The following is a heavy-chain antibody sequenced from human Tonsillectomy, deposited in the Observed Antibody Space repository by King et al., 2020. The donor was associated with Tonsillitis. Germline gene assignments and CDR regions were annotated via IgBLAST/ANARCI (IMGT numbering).Heavy chain of an antibody. Sequence: QLQESGPGLVKPSQTLSLTCTVSGASISSGDDYWSWIRQPPGKGLEWIGYIYYSGNTYYNPPLKSRVTISVDTSKNQFSLKLSSVTAADTAVYYCARDQAIGSPFDCWGQGTLVTVSS. CDR3: ARDQAIGSPFDC. V-gene: IGHV4-30-4*01. D-gene: IGHD1-26*01. CDR2: IYYSGNT. CDR1: GASISSGDDY. J-gene: IGHJ4*02.